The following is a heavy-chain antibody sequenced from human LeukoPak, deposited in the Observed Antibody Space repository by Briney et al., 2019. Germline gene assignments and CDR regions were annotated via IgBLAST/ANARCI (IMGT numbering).Heavy chain of an antibody. CDR2: IHNSGST. CDR1: SDSISTYY. Sequence: SETLSLTCTVASDSISTYYWSWIRQPPDKGLEWIGYIHNSGSTSYNPSLKSRLAMSLDTSKNQFSLNLNSVTAADTAVYYCARGIRGAADYWGQGTLVTVSS. D-gene: IGHD3-16*01. V-gene: IGHV4-59*01. CDR3: ARGIRGAADY. J-gene: IGHJ4*02.